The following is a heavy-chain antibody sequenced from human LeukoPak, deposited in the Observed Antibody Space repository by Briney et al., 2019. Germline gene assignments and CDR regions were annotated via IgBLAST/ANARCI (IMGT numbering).Heavy chain of an antibody. CDR1: GGSTNFYY. V-gene: IGHV4-59*01. CDR2: IYYSGNT. J-gene: IGHJ4*02. D-gene: IGHD1/OR15-1a*01. Sequence: SETLSLTCTVSGGSTNFYYWGWIRQPPGKGLEWIGYIYYSGNTNYSPSLKSPVSISVDTSKNQFSLKLSSVTAADTALYYCARGPTRYYFDYWGQGILVTVSS. CDR3: ARGPTRYYFDY.